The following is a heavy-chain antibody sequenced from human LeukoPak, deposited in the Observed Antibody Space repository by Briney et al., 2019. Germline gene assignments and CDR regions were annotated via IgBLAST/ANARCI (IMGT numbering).Heavy chain of an antibody. J-gene: IGHJ4*02. CDR3: ARQLWVHPFDY. Sequence: ASVKVSCKASGYTFTSYYMHCVRQALGQGLEWMGIINPSGGSTSYAQKFQGRVTMTRDTSTSTVYMELSSLRSEDTAVYYCARQLWVHPFDYWGQGTLVTVSS. CDR2: INPSGGST. V-gene: IGHV1-46*01. D-gene: IGHD5-18*01. CDR1: GYTFTSYY.